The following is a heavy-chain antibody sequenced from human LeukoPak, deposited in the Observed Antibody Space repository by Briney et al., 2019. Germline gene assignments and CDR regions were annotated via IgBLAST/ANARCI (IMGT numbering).Heavy chain of an antibody. J-gene: IGHJ4*02. CDR2: IYPGDSDT. CDR3: ARRYYYDSSGYYYTDYFDY. Sequence: GESLKISCQGSGYSFTSYWIGWVRQMPGKGLEWMGIIYPGDSDTRYSPSFQGQVTISADKSISTAYLQWSSLKASDTAMYYCARRYYYDSSGYYYTDYFDYWGQGTLVTVSS. V-gene: IGHV5-51*01. CDR1: GYSFTSYW. D-gene: IGHD3-22*01.